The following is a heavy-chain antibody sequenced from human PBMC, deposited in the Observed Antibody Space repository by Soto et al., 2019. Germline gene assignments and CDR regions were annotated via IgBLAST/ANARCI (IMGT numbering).Heavy chain of an antibody. Sequence: QVQLVESGGGVVQPGRSLRLSCAASGFTFSSYGMHWVRQAPGKGLEWVAVISYDGSNKYYADSVKGRFTISRDNSKNARYLNMNSLRAEDTAVYYCAKDLDYGDLFDYWGQGSLVTVSS. CDR3: AKDLDYGDLFDY. CDR1: GFTFSSYG. V-gene: IGHV3-30*18. D-gene: IGHD4-17*01. J-gene: IGHJ4*02. CDR2: ISYDGSNK.